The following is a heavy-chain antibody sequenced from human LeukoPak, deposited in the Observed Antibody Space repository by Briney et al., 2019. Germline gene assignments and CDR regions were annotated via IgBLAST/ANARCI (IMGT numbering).Heavy chain of an antibody. D-gene: IGHD3-3*01. CDR1: GGSISSSSYY. Sequence: SETLSLTCTVSGGSISSSSYYWGWIRQPPGKGLEWIGSIYYSGSTYYNPSLKSRVTISVDTSKNQFSLKLSSVTAADTAVYHCARHVIIHWFDPWGQGTLVTVSS. V-gene: IGHV4-39*01. J-gene: IGHJ5*02. CDR3: ARHVIIHWFDP. CDR2: IYYSGST.